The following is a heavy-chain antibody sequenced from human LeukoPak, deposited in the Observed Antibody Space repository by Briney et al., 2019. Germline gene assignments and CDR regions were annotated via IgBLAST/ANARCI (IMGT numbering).Heavy chain of an antibody. CDR3: ARDRTRYIDY. Sequence: ASVKVSCKASGYTFTSYAMHWVRQATGQGLEWMGWMNPNSGNTGYAQKFQGRVTMTRNTSISTAYMELSSLRSEDTAVYYCARDRTRYIDYWGQGTLVTVSS. CDR1: GYTFTSYA. CDR2: MNPNSGNT. D-gene: IGHD1-7*01. J-gene: IGHJ4*02. V-gene: IGHV1-8*02.